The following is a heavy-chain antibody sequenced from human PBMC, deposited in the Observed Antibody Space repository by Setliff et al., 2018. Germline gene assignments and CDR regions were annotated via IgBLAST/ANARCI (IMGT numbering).Heavy chain of an antibody. J-gene: IGHJ4*02. V-gene: IGHV4-39*07. CDR1: GGSISSSSYY. Sequence: TSETLSLTCTVSGGSISSSSYYWGWIRQPPGKGLEWIGSIYYSGSTYYNPSLRSRVTMSVDTAKNRFSLNLTSVTAADTAVYNCATSGFCSAGSCYSFDDWGQGALVTVSS. CDR2: IYYSGST. CDR3: ATSGFCSAGSCYSFDD. D-gene: IGHD6-19*01.